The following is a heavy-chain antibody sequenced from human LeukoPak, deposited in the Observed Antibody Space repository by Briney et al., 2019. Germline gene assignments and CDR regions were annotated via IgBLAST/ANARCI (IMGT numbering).Heavy chain of an antibody. CDR1: VHTFTSYG. J-gene: IGHJ4*02. V-gene: IGHV1-18*01. CDR2: ISAYNGNT. D-gene: IGHD6-13*01. CDR3: ARARIAAAGTPASY. Sequence: GASVKDSCKASVHTFTSYGISWVRQAPGQGLEWMGWISAYNGNTNYAQKLQGRVTMTTDTSTSTAYMELRSLRSDDTAVYYCARARIAAAGTPASYWGQGTLVTVSS.